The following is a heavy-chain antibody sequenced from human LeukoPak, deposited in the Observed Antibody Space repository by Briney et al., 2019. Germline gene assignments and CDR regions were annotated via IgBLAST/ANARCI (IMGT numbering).Heavy chain of an antibody. V-gene: IGHV3-30-3*01. D-gene: IGHD1-26*01. CDR1: GFTFSSYA. CDR2: ISYDGSNK. Sequence: GGSLRLSCAASGFTFSSYAMHWVRQAPGKGLEWVAVISYDGSNKYYADSVKGRFTISRDNSKNTLYLQVNSLRAEDTAVYYCARDRGSYFDYWGQGTLVTVSS. CDR3: ARDRGSYFDY. J-gene: IGHJ4*02.